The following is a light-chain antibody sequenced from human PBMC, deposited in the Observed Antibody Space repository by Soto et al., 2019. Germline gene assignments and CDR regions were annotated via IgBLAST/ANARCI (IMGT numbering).Light chain of an antibody. J-gene: IGKJ5*01. V-gene: IGKV3-15*01. CDR3: QQYDDWPIT. CDR1: QSVSSN. Sequence: EIVLTQSPATLSLYPGERATLSCRASQSVSSNLAWYQHKPGQAPRLLIYDGSTRALGIPARFSGSESGTEFTLTISSLQSEDFAVYFCQQYDDWPITFGQGTRLEIK. CDR2: DGS.